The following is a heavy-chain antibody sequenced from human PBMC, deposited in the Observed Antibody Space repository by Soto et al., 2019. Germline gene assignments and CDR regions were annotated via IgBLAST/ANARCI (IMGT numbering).Heavy chain of an antibody. V-gene: IGHV4-59*08. CDR1: GRCISSYY. CDR3: ARILDIVVDDAFDI. D-gene: IGHD2-15*01. J-gene: IGHJ3*02. Sequence: SETLSLTCILSGRCISSYYWSWIRQPPGKGLEWIGYIYYSGSTNYNPSLKSRVTISVDTSKNQFSLKLSSVTAADTAVYYCARILDIVVDDAFDIWGQGTMVT. CDR2: IYYSGST.